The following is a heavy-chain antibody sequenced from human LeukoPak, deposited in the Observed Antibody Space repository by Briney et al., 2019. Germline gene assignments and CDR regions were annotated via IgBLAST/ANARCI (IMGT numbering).Heavy chain of an antibody. CDR1: GFTFSSYM. CDR3: ARGGLFGVVANNWFDP. Sequence: GESLRLSCAASGFTFSSYMMTWVRQAPGKGLEWVANIKPDGGEKFYVDSVRGRFTISRDNAKNSLYLQMSSLRAEDTAVCYCARGGLFGVVANNWFDPWGQGTLVTVSS. V-gene: IGHV3-7*01. J-gene: IGHJ5*02. D-gene: IGHD3-3*01. CDR2: IKPDGGEK.